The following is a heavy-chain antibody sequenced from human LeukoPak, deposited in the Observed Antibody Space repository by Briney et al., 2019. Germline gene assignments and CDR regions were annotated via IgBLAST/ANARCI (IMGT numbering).Heavy chain of an antibody. V-gene: IGHV3-11*04. J-gene: IGHJ4*02. CDR2: ISSSGSTI. D-gene: IGHD5-12*01. Sequence: VSYISSSGSTIYYADSVKGRFTISRDNAKNSLYLQMNSLRAEDTAVYYCASGGVLVATIPFDYWGQGTLVTVSS. CDR3: ASGGVLVATIPFDY.